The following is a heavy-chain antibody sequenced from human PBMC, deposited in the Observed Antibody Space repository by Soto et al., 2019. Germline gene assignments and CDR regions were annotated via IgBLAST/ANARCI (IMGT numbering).Heavy chain of an antibody. CDR2: ISSNSAYI. CDR1: GFTFRSFT. J-gene: IGHJ4*02. D-gene: IGHD3-9*01. V-gene: IGHV3-21*01. Sequence: PGGSLRLSCAASGFTFRSFTMNWVRQAPGKGLEWVSTISSNSAYIYYTDALRGRFTISRDNAKNSLHLQMNSLRAEDTAVYYCTREHVVTIFRRGQRGSFDNWSQGTLVTVSS. CDR3: TREHVVTIFRRGQRGSFDN.